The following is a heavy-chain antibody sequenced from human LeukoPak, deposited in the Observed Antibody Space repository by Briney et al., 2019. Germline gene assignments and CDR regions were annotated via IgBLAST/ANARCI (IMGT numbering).Heavy chain of an antibody. CDR3: ARAVGYCSGGSCYSSYYFDY. Sequence: PSETLSLTCAVSGGSISSGGYSWSWIRQPPGKGLEWIGYIYHSGSTYYNPSLKSRVTMSVDRSKNQFSLKLSSVTAADTAVYYCARAVGYCSGGSCYSSYYFDYWGQGTLVTVSS. CDR1: GGSISSGGYS. V-gene: IGHV4-30-2*01. J-gene: IGHJ4*02. D-gene: IGHD2-15*01. CDR2: IYHSGST.